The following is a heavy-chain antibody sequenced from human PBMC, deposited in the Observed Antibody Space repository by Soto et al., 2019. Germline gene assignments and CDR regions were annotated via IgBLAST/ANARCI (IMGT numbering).Heavy chain of an antibody. D-gene: IGHD3-10*01. CDR1: GGSISSYY. CDR3: ARVTYYYGSGSHSFDY. V-gene: IGHV4-59*01. CDR2: IYYSGST. Sequence: SETLSLTCTVSGGSISSYYWSWIRQPPGKGLEWIGYIYYSGSTNYNPSLKSRVTISVDTSKNQFSLELSSVTAADTAVYYCARVTYYYGSGSHSFDYWGQGTLVTVSS. J-gene: IGHJ4*02.